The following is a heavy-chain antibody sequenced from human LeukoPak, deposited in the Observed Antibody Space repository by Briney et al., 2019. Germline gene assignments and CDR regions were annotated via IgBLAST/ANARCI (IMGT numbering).Heavy chain of an antibody. CDR3: AKVLGYYGDFDY. V-gene: IGHV3-23*01. Sequence: GGSLRLSCAASGFTFSSYAMSWVRQAPGKGLEWVSAISNSGSSTYYADSVKGRFTISRDNSKNTLYLHMNSLRAEDTAVYYCAKVLGYYGDFDYWGQGTLVTASS. CDR2: ISNSGSST. CDR1: GFTFSSYA. D-gene: IGHD3-22*01. J-gene: IGHJ4*02.